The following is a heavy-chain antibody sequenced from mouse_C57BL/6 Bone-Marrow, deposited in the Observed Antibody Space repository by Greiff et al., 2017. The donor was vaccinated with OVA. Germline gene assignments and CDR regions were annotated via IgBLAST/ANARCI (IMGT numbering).Heavy chain of an antibody. CDR3: ARRLLHAMYY. CDR2: ISSGGSYT. V-gene: IGHV5-6*02. Sequence: EVNVVESGGDLVKPGGSLKLSCAASGFTFSSYGMSWVRQTPDKRLEWVATISSGGSYTYYPDSVKGRFTISRDNAKNTLYLQMSSLKSEDTAMYYCARRLLHAMYYWGQGTSVTVSS. J-gene: IGHJ4*01. D-gene: IGHD1-1*01. CDR1: GFTFSSYG.